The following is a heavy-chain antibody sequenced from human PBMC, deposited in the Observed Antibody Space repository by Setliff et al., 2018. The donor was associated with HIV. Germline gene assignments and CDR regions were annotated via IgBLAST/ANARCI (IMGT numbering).Heavy chain of an antibody. V-gene: IGHV4-59*12. D-gene: IGHD2-2*01. J-gene: IGHJ4*02. CDR2: IYYSGNI. CDR1: GGSIDDYY. CDR3: ARKVGGDFDY. Sequence: KPSETLSLTCSVSGGSIDDYYWSWIRQPPGKGLEWIGTIYYSGNIYYNPSFKSRVTISVVTSKNQFSLKLSSVTAADTAVYFCARKVGGDFDYWGQGTLVTVSS.